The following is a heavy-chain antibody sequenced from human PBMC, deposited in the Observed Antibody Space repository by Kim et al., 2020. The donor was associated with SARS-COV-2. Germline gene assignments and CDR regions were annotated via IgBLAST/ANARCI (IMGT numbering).Heavy chain of an antibody. V-gene: IGHV4-59*01. CDR2: RT. J-gene: IGHJ3*02. D-gene: IGHD2-15*01. Sequence: RTTYTPSHKSRVTISVDTSKHQFSLKLRSVTAADTAVYYCARDSSGTFDIWGQGTMVTVSS. CDR3: ARDSSGTFDI.